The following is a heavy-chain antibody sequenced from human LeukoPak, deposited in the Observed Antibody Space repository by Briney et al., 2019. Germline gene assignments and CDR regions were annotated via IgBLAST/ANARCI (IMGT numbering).Heavy chain of an antibody. J-gene: IGHJ3*02. V-gene: IGHV4-59*08. CDR3: ASVAYCGGDCYSGAFDI. D-gene: IGHD2-21*02. CDR1: GGSISSYY. Sequence: SETLSLTCTVSGGSISSYYWSWIRQPPGKGLEWIGYIYYRGSTNYNPSLKSRVTISVDTSKNQFSLKLSSVTAADTAVYYCASVAYCGGDCYSGAFDIWGQGTMVTVSS. CDR2: IYYRGST.